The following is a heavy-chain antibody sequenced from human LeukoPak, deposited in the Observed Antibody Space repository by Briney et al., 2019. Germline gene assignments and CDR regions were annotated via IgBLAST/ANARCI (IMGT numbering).Heavy chain of an antibody. J-gene: IGHJ4*02. V-gene: IGHV4-59*01. CDR3: ARDLYYYDSSGYYYRYFDY. Sequence: SETLSLTCTVPGGSISSYYWSWIRQPPGKGLEWIGYIYYSGSTNYNPSLKSRVTISVDTSKNQFSLKLSSVTAADTAVYYCARDLYYYDSSGYYYRYFDYWGQGTLVTVSS. CDR2: IYYSGST. D-gene: IGHD3-22*01. CDR1: GGSISSYY.